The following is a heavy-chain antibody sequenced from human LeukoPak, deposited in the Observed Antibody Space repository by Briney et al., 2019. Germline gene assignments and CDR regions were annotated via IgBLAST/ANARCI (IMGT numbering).Heavy chain of an antibody. D-gene: IGHD3-22*01. CDR1: GYTFTSYG. V-gene: IGHV1-18*04. CDR2: ISAYNGNT. J-gene: IGHJ4*02. Sequence: GASVKVSCKASGYTFTSYGISWVRQAPGHGLEGMGWISAYNGNTNYAQKLQGRVTMTTDTSTSTAYMELRSLRSDDTAVYYCAKSMYYYDSSGPSDYWGQGTLVTVSS. CDR3: AKSMYYYDSSGPSDY.